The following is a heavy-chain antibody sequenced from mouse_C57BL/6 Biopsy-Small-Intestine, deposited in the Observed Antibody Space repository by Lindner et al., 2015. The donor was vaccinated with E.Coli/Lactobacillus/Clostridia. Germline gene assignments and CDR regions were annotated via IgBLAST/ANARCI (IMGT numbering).Heavy chain of an antibody. Sequence: VQLQESGAELARPGASVKLSCKASGYTFTSYGISWVKQRTGQGLEWTGEIYPRSGNTYYNEKFKGKATLTSDKSSSTAYMELSSLTSEDSAVYYCARDYYGDYGTWFAYWGQGALVTVSA. D-gene: IGHD2-13*01. CDR1: GYTFTSYG. V-gene: IGHV1-81*01. CDR3: ARDYYGDYGTWFAY. CDR2: IYPRSGNT. J-gene: IGHJ3*01.